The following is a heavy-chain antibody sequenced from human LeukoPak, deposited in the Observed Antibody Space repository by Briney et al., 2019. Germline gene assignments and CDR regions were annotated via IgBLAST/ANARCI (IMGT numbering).Heavy chain of an antibody. CDR2: IYYSGST. Sequence: SETLFLTCTVSGGSISSYYWSWIRQPPGKGLEWIGYIYYSGSTNYNPSLKSRVTISVDTSKNQFSLKLSSVTAADTAVYYCARRTLARDAFDIWGQGTMVTVSS. CDR3: ARRTLARDAFDI. D-gene: IGHD3-3*02. CDR1: GGSISSYY. J-gene: IGHJ3*02. V-gene: IGHV4-59*08.